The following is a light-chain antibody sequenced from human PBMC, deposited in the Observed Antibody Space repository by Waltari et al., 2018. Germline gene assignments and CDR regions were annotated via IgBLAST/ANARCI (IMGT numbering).Light chain of an antibody. CDR3: QQYYSTLPYT. CDR2: WAS. Sequence: DIVMTQSPDSLAVSLGERATINCKSSQSVLYSSNNKNYSAWYQQKPGQPPKLLIYWASTRGSGVPDRFSGSGSGTDFTLTISSLQAEDVAVYYCQQYYSTLPYTFGQGTKLEIK. V-gene: IGKV4-1*01. CDR1: QSVLYSSNNKNY. J-gene: IGKJ2*01.